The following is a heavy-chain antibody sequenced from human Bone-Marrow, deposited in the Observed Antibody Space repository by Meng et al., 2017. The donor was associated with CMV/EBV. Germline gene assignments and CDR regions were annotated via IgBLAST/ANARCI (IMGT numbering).Heavy chain of an antibody. CDR3: ARGSGGTNDHLGLDV. CDR1: GFTFSSYW. Sequence: GGSLRLSCAASGFTFSSYWMSWVRQAPGKGLEWVANIKQDGSEKYYVDSVKGRFTISRDNAKNSLYLQMNSLRAEDTAVYYCARGSGGTNDHLGLDVWGQGTTVTVSS. J-gene: IGHJ6*02. D-gene: IGHD3-16*01. CDR2: IKQDGSEK. V-gene: IGHV3-7*01.